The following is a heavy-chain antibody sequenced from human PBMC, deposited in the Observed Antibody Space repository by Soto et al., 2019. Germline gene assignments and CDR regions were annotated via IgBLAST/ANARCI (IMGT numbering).Heavy chain of an antibody. J-gene: IGHJ4*02. V-gene: IGHV4-4*07. CDR2: IHDTGRT. D-gene: IGHD3-16*02. Sequence: QVQLQESGPGLVRPSETLSLTCTVSGDSLSTYYGMGTGQPAGERLEWIGRIHDTGRTNYNPSLKSRVTMSVDTSKNQFSLRVNSVTAADTAVYYCARESVSGTYRFDSWGQGTLVTVSS. CDR1: GDSLSTYY. CDR3: ARESVSGTYRFDS.